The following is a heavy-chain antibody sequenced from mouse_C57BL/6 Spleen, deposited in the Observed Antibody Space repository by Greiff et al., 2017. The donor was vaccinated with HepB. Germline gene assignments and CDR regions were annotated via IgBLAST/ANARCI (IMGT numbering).Heavy chain of an antibody. Sequence: VQLQQSGPELVKPGASVKISCKASGYTFTDYYMNWVKQSHGKSLEWIGDINPNNGGTSYNQKFKGKATLTVDKSSSTAYMELRSLTSEDSAVYYCARRGLPSFDYWGQGTTLTVSS. J-gene: IGHJ2*01. CDR2: INPNNGGT. CDR3: ARRGLPSFDY. V-gene: IGHV1-26*01. D-gene: IGHD2-4*01. CDR1: GYTFTDYY.